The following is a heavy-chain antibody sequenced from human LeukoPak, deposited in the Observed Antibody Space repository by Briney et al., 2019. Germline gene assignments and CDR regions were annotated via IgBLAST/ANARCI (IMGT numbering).Heavy chain of an antibody. Sequence: GGSLRLSCAASGFTFSSYWMHWVRQAPGKGLVWVSRINIDGSSTSYADSVKGGFTISTDNAKNTLYLQMNSLRAEDTAVYYCARDHDREAFDIWGQGTMVTVSS. D-gene: IGHD1-1*01. V-gene: IGHV3-74*01. CDR3: ARDHDREAFDI. J-gene: IGHJ3*02. CDR1: GFTFSSYW. CDR2: INIDGSST.